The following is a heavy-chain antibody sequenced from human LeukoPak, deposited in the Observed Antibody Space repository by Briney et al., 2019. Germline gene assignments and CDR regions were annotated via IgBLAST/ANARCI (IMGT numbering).Heavy chain of an antibody. CDR3: ARGEYYGSGSYNAFDM. V-gene: IGHV4-31*03. D-gene: IGHD3-10*01. J-gene: IGHJ3*02. CDR2: IYDSGRT. CDR1: GGSITSAGCY. Sequence: SQTLSLTCTVSGGSITSAGCYWSWIRQHPGKGLDWIGYIYDSGRTYYNPSLKSRVTISVDTSKNQFSLELSSVTAADTAVYYCARGEYYGSGSYNAFDMWGQGTLVTVSS.